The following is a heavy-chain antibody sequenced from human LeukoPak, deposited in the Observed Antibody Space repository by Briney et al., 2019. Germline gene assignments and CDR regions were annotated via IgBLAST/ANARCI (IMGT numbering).Heavy chain of an antibody. D-gene: IGHD3-10*01. CDR3: ARSDLVTMVRGVIGAGDY. J-gene: IGHJ4*02. CDR2: ISSSSSTI. V-gene: IGHV3-48*01. Sequence: GGCLRLSCAASGFTFSSYSMNWVRQAPGKRLEWVSYISSSSSTIYYADSVKGRFTISRDNAKNSLYLQMNSLRAEDTAVYYCARSDLVTMVRGVIGAGDYWGQGTLVTVSS. CDR1: GFTFSSYS.